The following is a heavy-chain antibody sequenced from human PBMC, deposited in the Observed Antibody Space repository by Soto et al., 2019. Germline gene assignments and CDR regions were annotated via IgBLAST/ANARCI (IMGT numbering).Heavy chain of an antibody. V-gene: IGHV3-23*01. CDR1: GFTFNTYA. Sequence: GGSLRLSCAASGFTFNTYAMNWVRQAPGKGLEWVAEISVSGIITYYAPSVKGRFTISSDSSKNTLYLQMYSLGAEDTAIYYCAKSLYGLLSFGEFIYWGQGALVTVSS. CDR3: AKSLYGLLSFGEFIY. CDR2: ISVSGIIT. J-gene: IGHJ4*02. D-gene: IGHD2-15*01.